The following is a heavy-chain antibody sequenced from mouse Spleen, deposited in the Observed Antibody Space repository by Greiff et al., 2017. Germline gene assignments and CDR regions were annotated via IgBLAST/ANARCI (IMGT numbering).Heavy chain of an antibody. CDR3: AKADGYYLYAMDY. V-gene: IGHV5-17*01. Sequence: EVMLVESGGGLVKPGGSLKLSCAASGFTFSDYGMHWVRQAPEKGLEWVAYISSGSSTIYYADTVKGRFTISRDNAKNTLFLQMTSLRSEDTAMYYCAKADGYYLYAMDYWGQGTSVTVSS. CDR1: GFTFSDYG. D-gene: IGHD2-3*01. CDR2: ISSGSSTI. J-gene: IGHJ4*01.